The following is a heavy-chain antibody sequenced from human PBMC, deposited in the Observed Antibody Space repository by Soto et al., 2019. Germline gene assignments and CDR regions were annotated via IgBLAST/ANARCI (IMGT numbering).Heavy chain of an antibody. CDR1: GFSFSIYS. CDR2: ISPAGSSI. CDR3: AKDRGGSGAFAI. J-gene: IGHJ3*02. D-gene: IGHD3-10*01. Sequence: EGQLVEFGGGLVKPGGSLRLSCAASGFSFSIYSYNWVRQAPGKGLEWLSYISPAGSSIYYADSVKGRFTISRDSARDAVYLQMNSLRAEDTAVYYCAKDRGGSGAFAIWGQGTMVTVSS. V-gene: IGHV3-48*01.